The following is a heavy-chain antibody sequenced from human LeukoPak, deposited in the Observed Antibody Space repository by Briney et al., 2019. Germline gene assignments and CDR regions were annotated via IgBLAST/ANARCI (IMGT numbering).Heavy chain of an antibody. J-gene: IGHJ3*02. Sequence: PGGSLRLSCAASGFTFSTSVMHWVRQAPGKGLEWVSSISSSSSYIYYADSVKGRFTISRDNAKNSLYLQMNSLRAEDTAVYYCASQLNLITMVRGVSDAFDIWGQGTMVTVSS. V-gene: IGHV3-21*01. CDR2: ISSSSSYI. D-gene: IGHD3-10*01. CDR3: ASQLNLITMVRGVSDAFDI. CDR1: GFTFSTSV.